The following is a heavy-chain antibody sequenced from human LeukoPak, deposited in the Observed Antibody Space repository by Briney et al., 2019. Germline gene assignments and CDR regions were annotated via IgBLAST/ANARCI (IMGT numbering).Heavy chain of an antibody. Sequence: QSGGSLRLSCAASGFTFSSYWMSWVRQAPGKGLEWVANIKQDGSEKYYVDSVKGRFTISRDNAKNSLYLQMNSLRAEDTAVYYCARDGGVHYDFWSGYYTGDYYYYCMDVWGKGTTVTVSS. CDR3: ARDGGVHYDFWSGYYTGDYYYYCMDV. CDR2: IKQDGSEK. V-gene: IGHV3-7*01. D-gene: IGHD3-3*01. J-gene: IGHJ6*03. CDR1: GFTFSSYW.